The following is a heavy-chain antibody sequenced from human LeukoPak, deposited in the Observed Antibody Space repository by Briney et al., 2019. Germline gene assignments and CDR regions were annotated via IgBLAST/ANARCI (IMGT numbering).Heavy chain of an antibody. V-gene: IGHV4-34*01. J-gene: IGHJ3*02. Sequence: PSETLSLTCAVYGGSFSGYYWSWIRQPPGKGLEWIGEINHSGSTNYNPSLKSRVTISVDTSKNQFSLKLSSVTAADTAVYYCASPRITMVRGVIRAGAFDIWGQGTMVTVSS. D-gene: IGHD3-10*01. CDR3: ASPRITMVRGVIRAGAFDI. CDR1: GGSFSGYY. CDR2: INHSGST.